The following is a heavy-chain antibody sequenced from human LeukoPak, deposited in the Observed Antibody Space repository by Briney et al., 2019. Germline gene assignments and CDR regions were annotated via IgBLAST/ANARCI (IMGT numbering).Heavy chain of an antibody. CDR1: GFTFSSYW. CDR3: ARSGVVVVPAAIAY. D-gene: IGHD2-2*01. CDR2: IKQDGSEK. J-gene: IGHJ4*02. Sequence: PGGSLRLSCAASGFTFSSYWMSWVRQAPGKGLEWVANIKQDGSEKYYVDSVKGRFTISRDNAKNSLYLQMNSLRAEDTAAYYCARSGVVVVPAAIAYWGQGTLVTVSS. V-gene: IGHV3-7*01.